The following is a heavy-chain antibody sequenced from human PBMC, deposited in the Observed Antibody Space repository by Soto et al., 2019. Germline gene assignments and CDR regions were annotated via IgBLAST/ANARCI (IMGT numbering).Heavy chain of an antibody. Sequence: EVHLVQSEVEVTKPGESLKISCKVSGYSFVNYLIGWVRQMPGKGLEWIGNVYPGDSDTDYSPSFQGRVTISADKSITTTYLQWSSLQASDTAIYYCARQSLSSSAFDFWGQGTLVIVSS. CDR3: ARQSLSSSAFDF. D-gene: IGHD6-13*01. CDR2: VYPGDSDT. V-gene: IGHV5-51*01. CDR1: GYSFVNYL. J-gene: IGHJ4*02.